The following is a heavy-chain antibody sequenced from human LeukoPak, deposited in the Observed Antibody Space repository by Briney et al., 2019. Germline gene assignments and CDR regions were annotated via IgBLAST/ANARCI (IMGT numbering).Heavy chain of an antibody. J-gene: IGHJ4*02. Sequence: GGSLRLSCAASGFTFTNYAMHWVRQAPGRGLEWVAVIWYDGSNKYYADSVKGRFTISRDNSKNTLYLQINGLRAEDTAVYYCARDRSTTAVDYWGQGTLVTVSS. D-gene: IGHD1-26*01. V-gene: IGHV3-33*08. CDR2: IWYDGSNK. CDR1: GFTFTNYA. CDR3: ARDRSTTAVDY.